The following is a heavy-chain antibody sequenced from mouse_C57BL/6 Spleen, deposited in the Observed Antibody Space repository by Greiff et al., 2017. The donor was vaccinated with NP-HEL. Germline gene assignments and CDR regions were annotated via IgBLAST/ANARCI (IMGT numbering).Heavy chain of an antibody. CDR3: ARYGDGYYMDY. CDR1: GYTFTSYW. J-gene: IGHJ4*01. Sequence: QVHVKQSGAELVKPGASVKMSCKASGYTFTSYWITWVKQRPGQGLEWIGDIYPGSGSTNYNEKFKSKATLTVDTSSSTAYIQLSSRTSEDSAVYYCARYGDGYYMDYWGQGTAVTVSS. CDR2: IYPGSGST. V-gene: IGHV1-55*01. D-gene: IGHD2-3*01.